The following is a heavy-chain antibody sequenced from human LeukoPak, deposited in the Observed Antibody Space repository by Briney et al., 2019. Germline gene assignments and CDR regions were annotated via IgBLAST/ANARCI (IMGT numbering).Heavy chain of an antibody. V-gene: IGHV3-7*05. CDR2: INQDGSEK. CDR1: GFTFSRYW. Sequence: GGSLRLSCAASGFTFSRYWMSWVRQAPGKGLEWVANINQDGSEKRYVDSVKGRFTISRDNSKNTLYLQMNSLRAEDTAVYYCAKDPSRPAYYYYGMDVWGQGTTVTVSS. CDR3: AKDPSRPAYYYYGMDV. J-gene: IGHJ6*02.